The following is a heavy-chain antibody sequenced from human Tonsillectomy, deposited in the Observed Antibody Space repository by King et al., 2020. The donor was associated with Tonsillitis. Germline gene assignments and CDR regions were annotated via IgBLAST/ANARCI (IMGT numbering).Heavy chain of an antibody. V-gene: IGHV3-21*01. CDR1: GFTFSSYS. D-gene: IGHD2-2*01. Sequence: VQLVESGGGLVKPGGSLRLSCTASGFTFSSYSMNWVRQAPGKGLEWVSSISSSSGYIYYTDSVKGRFTISRDNAKNSLYLQMNSLRAEDTAVYYCARPPAAAMGNDYWGQGTLVTVSS. CDR3: ARPPAAAMGNDY. J-gene: IGHJ4*02. CDR2: ISSSSGYI.